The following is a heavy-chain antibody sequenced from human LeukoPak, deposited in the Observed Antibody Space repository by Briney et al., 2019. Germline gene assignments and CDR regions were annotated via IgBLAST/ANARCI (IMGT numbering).Heavy chain of an antibody. J-gene: IGHJ4*02. CDR1: GYTFTGDY. CDR2: INPNSGGT. V-gene: IGHV1-2*02. Sequence: ASVKVSCKASGYTFTGDYMHWVRQAPGQGLEWMGWINPNSGGTNYAQKFQGRVTMTRDTSISTAYMELSRLRSDDTAVYYCARASGFRSSSWYSIGYWGQGTLVTVSS. CDR3: ARASGFRSSSWYSIGY. D-gene: IGHD6-13*01.